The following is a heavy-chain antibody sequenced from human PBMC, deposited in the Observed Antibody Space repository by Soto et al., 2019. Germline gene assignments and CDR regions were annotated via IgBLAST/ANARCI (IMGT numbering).Heavy chain of an antibody. CDR1: GDSISSGYH. J-gene: IGHJ5*02. CDR3: ARDIHAGFTHCYVP. CDR2: TSYSGTT. V-gene: IGHV4-38-2*02. D-gene: IGHD2-8*01. Sequence: SETLSLTCAVSGDSISSGYHWAWIRQPPGKGLEWVASTSYSGTTNYNPSLKSRVTTSMDTSKNQLSLKLTSMTAADSAVYYCARDIHAGFTHCYVPCGQGTLVTVSS.